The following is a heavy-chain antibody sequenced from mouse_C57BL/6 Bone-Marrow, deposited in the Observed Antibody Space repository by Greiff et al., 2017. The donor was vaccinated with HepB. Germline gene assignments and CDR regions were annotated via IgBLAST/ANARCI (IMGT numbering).Heavy chain of an antibody. J-gene: IGHJ2*01. CDR2: INPGSGGT. V-gene: IGHV1-54*01. D-gene: IGHD2-4*01. Sequence: VQLQQSGAELVRPGTSVKVSCKASGYAFTNYLIEWVKQRPGQGLEWIGVINPGSGGTNYNEKFKGKAKLTADKSSSTAYMQLSSLTSEDSAVYFCARGGGLRYYFDYWGQGTTLTVSS. CDR1: GYAFTNYL. CDR3: ARGGGLRYYFDY.